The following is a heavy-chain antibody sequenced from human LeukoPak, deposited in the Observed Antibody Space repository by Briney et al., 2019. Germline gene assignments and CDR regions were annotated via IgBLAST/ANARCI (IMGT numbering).Heavy chain of an antibody. CDR1: GGSISNYY. CDR3: ARDGISGSYYAEYFQH. Sequence: SETLSLTCTVSGGSISNYYWSWIRQPPGKGLEWIGYIYYSGSTNYNPSLKSRVTISVDTSKNQFSLKLSSVTAADTAVYYCARDGISGSYYAEYFQHWGQGTLVTVSS. V-gene: IGHV4-59*01. D-gene: IGHD1-26*01. CDR2: IYYSGST. J-gene: IGHJ1*01.